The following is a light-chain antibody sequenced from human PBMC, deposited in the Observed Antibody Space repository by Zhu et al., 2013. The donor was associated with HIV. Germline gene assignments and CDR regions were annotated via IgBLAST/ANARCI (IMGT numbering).Light chain of an antibody. CDR2: GAS. CDR3: QQYGSSPLT. Sequence: EIVLTQSPGTLSLSPGERGTLSCRASQSVTSNYLAWYQQKPGQAPRLLVSGASNRATGIPDRFSGSGSGTDFTLTISRLEPEDFAVYYCQQYGSSPLTFGGGTKVEIK. CDR1: QSVTSNY. J-gene: IGKJ4*01. V-gene: IGKV3-20*01.